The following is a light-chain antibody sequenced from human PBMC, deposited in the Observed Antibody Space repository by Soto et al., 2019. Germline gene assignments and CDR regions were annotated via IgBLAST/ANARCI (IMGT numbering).Light chain of an antibody. V-gene: IGKV1-9*01. J-gene: IGKJ1*01. CDR3: QQLDSNPPWT. Sequence: IQLTQSPSSLSASVGDTVTISCRASQTIDNYLAWYQQYPGRAPKLLIYLASTLQSGVPSRFSGSGSGTDFTLTITSLQPEDFGTYYCQQLDSNPPWTFGQGTKVDI. CDR2: LAS. CDR1: QTIDNY.